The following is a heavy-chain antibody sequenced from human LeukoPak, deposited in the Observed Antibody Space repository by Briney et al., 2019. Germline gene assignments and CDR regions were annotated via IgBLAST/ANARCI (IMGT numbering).Heavy chain of an antibody. Sequence: GASVKVSCKASGYTFTGYYMHWVRQAPGQGLEWMGWINPNSGGTNYAQKFRGRVTMTRDTSISTAYMELSRLRSDDTAVYYCARERTTMVRGVTPFDYWGQGTLVTVSS. CDR1: GYTFTGYY. CDR2: INPNSGGT. J-gene: IGHJ4*02. D-gene: IGHD3-10*01. CDR3: ARERTTMVRGVTPFDY. V-gene: IGHV1-2*02.